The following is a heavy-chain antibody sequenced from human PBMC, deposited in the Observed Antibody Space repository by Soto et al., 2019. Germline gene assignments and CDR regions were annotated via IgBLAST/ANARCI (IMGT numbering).Heavy chain of an antibody. CDR2: ISAYDGNT. V-gene: IGHV1-18*04. D-gene: IGHD3-16*02. J-gene: IGHJ4*02. Sequence: ASVKVSCKASGYTFTSYGISWVRQAPGQGLEWMGWISAYDGNTNYAQKLQGRVTMTTDTSTSTAYMELRSLRSDDTAVYYCARVFGKAYDYAWGSYRIDYWGQGTLVTV. CDR3: ARVFGKAYDYAWGSYRIDY. CDR1: GYTFTSYG.